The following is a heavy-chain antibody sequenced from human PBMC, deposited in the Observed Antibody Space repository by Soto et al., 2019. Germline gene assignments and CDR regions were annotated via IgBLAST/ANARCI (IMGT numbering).Heavy chain of an antibody. CDR2: IYYSVNT. CDR3: AREGGRYCTGGICQFDY. Sequence: QLQLQESGPGLVKPSETLSLTCTVSGGSISSSSYDWGWIRQPPGKGLEWFGSIYYSVNTYYTPSLKSRVTISGETSKNQFALKLSSVTAADTAVYYCAREGGRYCTGGICQFDYWGQGPLAPVSS. CDR1: GGSISSSSYD. D-gene: IGHD2-15*01. J-gene: IGHJ4*02. V-gene: IGHV4-39*02.